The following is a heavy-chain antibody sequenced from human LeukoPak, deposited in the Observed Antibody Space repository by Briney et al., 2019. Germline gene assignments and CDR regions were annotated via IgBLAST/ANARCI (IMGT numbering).Heavy chain of an antibody. CDR3: ARDKYYDSSGYLTPQGI. CDR2: ISYDGSNK. D-gene: IGHD3-22*01. CDR1: GFTFSSYA. V-gene: IGHV3-30-3*01. Sequence: GGSLRLACAASGFTFSSYAMHWVSQAPGKGLEGVAVISYDGSNKYYADSVKGRFTISRDNSKNTLYLQMNSLRAEDTAVFYCARDKYYDSSGYLTPQGIWGQGTMVTVSS. J-gene: IGHJ3*02.